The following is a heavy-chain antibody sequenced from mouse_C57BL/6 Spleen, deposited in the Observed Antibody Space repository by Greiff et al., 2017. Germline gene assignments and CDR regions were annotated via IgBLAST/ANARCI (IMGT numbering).Heavy chain of an antibody. CDR1: GFSFNTYA. D-gene: IGHD1-1*01. V-gene: IGHV10-1*01. CDR2: IRSKSNNYAT. J-gene: IGHJ1*03. CDR3: VGTYYCASGPWWFAV. Sequence: EVQRVESGGGLVQPKGSLKLSCAASGFSFNTYAMNWVRQAPGKGLEWVARIRSKSNNYATYDADSVKDSFSISSDDSERMLYLQKNHLKTVGPAMYYCVGTYYCASGPWWFAVWGTGTTVTVSA.